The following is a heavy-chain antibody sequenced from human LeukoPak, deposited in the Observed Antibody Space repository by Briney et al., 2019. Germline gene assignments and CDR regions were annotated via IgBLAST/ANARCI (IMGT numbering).Heavy chain of an antibody. CDR2: ISGSGGST. CDR3: ARDVGGWLDY. CDR1: GFTFSSYA. Sequence: GFLRLSCAASGFTFSSYAMSWVRQAPGKGLEWVSAISGSGGSTYYADSVKGRFTISRDNSKNTLYLQMNSLRAEDTAVYYCARDVGGWLDYWGQGTLVTVSS. V-gene: IGHV3-23*01. J-gene: IGHJ4*02. D-gene: IGHD6-19*01.